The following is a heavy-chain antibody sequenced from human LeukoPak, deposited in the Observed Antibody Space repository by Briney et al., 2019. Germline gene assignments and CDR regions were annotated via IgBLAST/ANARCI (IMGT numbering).Heavy chain of an antibody. Sequence: ASVKVSCKAPGYTFTSYFLHWVRQAPGQGLEWMGIIDPRGGTTRYAQKLQGRVAMTRDTSTSTVYMEMSSLISEDTAVYYCARELTGGYFDYWGQGTLVTVSS. CDR2: IDPRGGTT. CDR3: ARELTGGYFDY. J-gene: IGHJ4*02. D-gene: IGHD7-27*01. CDR1: GYTFTSYF. V-gene: IGHV1-46*01.